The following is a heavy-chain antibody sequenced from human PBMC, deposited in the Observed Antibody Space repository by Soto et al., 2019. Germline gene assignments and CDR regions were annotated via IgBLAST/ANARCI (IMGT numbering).Heavy chain of an antibody. CDR1: GYSFTTYG. Sequence: QVQLVQSGAEVKKPGASVKVSCKASGYSFTTYGISWVRQAPGQGLEWMGWISAYNGNTNYAQKFQGRVTMTTDTSTRTAYMELSSLRSDDTAVYYCARDLGYGGNSSWGQGTLVTVSS. V-gene: IGHV1-18*01. J-gene: IGHJ4*02. CDR2: ISAYNGNT. CDR3: ARDLGYGGNSS. D-gene: IGHD4-17*01.